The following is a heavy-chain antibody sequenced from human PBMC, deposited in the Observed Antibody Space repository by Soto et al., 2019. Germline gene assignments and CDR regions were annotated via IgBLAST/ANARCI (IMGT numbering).Heavy chain of an antibody. CDR3: ARGDEYDSSGYYP. J-gene: IGHJ5*02. Sequence: ETLSLTCTVSGGSISSYYWSWIRQPPGKGLEWIGYIYFSGGTNYNPSLKSRVTISVDTSKNQFSLKLSSVTAADTAVYYCARGDEYDSSGYYPWGQGTLVTVSS. CDR1: GGSISSYY. CDR2: IYFSGGT. V-gene: IGHV4-59*12. D-gene: IGHD3-22*01.